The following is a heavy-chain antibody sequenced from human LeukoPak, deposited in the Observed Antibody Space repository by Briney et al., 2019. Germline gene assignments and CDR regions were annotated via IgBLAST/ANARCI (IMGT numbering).Heavy chain of an antibody. CDR1: GYSLIGDG. D-gene: IGHD4-23*01. CDR3: ARDRGTYGGMDY. V-gene: IGHV1-18*01. Sequence: ASVKVSCQASGYSLIGDGISWVRQAPGQGLEWMGWISSYSGNTNYAQELQGRVTMTTDSSTSTAYMELRSLRSDDTAFYYCARDRGTYGGMDYWGQGTLVTVSS. CDR2: ISSYSGNT. J-gene: IGHJ4*02.